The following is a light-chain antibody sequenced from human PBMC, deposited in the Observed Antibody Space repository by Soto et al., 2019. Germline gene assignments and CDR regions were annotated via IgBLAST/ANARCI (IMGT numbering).Light chain of an antibody. CDR2: VAS. CDR3: QQYGSSPLT. Sequence: EIVLTQSPGALSLSPGERATLSYRACQSVDRNYLAWYQQKPGQAPRLLIYVASNRATGIPDRFSGSGSGTDFTLTISRLEPEDFAVYYCQQYGSSPLTFGGGTKVDIK. CDR1: QSVDRNY. J-gene: IGKJ4*01. V-gene: IGKV3-20*01.